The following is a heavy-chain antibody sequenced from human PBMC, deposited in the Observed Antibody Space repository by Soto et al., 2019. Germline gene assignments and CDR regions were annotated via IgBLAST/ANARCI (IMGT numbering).Heavy chain of an antibody. D-gene: IGHD3-10*01. J-gene: IGHJ4*02. V-gene: IGHV4-4*02. CDR3: ARLVYDTRLNYMYFDF. CDR2: IFHDGTA. CDR1: GVSLTSGNW. Sequence: SETLSLTCAVSGVSLTSGNWWTWVRQSPQRGLEYIGEIFHDGTANYYPSFERRVAMSVDTSRNQFSLKLTSVTAADTAAYFCARLVYDTRLNYMYFDFWGPGTLVTVLL.